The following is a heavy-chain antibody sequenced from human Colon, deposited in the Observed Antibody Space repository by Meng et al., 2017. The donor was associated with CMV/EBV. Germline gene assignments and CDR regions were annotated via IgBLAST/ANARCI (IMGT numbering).Heavy chain of an antibody. J-gene: IGHJ4*02. CDR3: AKQGPDIRPYSFDY. D-gene: IGHD2-21*02. CDR1: GFTFSSYA. CDR2: ISDSGGA. V-gene: IGHV3-23*01. Sequence: ASGFTFSSYAMSWVRQAPGKGLEWVSSISDSGGAYYTDSVKGRFTISRDNSKNTLYLQMNSLRAEDTAIYYCAKQGPDIRPYSFDYWGQGTLVTVSS.